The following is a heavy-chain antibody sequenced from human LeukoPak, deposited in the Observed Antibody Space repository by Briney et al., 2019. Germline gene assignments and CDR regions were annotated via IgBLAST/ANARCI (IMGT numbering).Heavy chain of an antibody. CDR3: AGLITAYFDY. V-gene: IGHV3-11*06. Sequence: PGGSLRLSCAASGFTFSDYYMSWIRQAPGKWLKWVSYISGSSGYTNYADSVKGRFTISRDNAKNSLYLQTNSLRADDTAVYYCAGLITAYFDYWGEGTLVTVSS. CDR2: ISGSSGYT. CDR1: GFTFSDYY. D-gene: IGHD1-14*01. J-gene: IGHJ4*02.